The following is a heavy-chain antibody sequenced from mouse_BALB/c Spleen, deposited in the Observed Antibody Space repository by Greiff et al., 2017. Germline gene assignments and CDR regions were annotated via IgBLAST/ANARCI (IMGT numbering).Heavy chain of an antibody. CDR2: IRLKSNNYAT. CDR1: GFTFSNYW. CDR3: TRGTRGNGMDY. V-gene: IGHV6-6*02. D-gene: IGHD2-14*01. Sequence: EVMLVESGGGLVQPGGSMKLSCVASGFTFSNYWMNWVRQSPEKGLEWVAEIRLKSNNYATHYAESVKGRFTISRDDSKSSVYLQMNNLRAEDTGIYYCTRGTRGNGMDYWGQGTSVTVSS. J-gene: IGHJ4*01.